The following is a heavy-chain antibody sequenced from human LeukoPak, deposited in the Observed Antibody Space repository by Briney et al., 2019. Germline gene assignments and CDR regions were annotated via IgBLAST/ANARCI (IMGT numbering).Heavy chain of an antibody. CDR1: GFTFSSYP. CDR2: ISGSGGST. CDR3: ARDFKNSPTPDY. Sequence: GGSLRLSCAASGFTFSSYPMSWVRQAPGKGLEWVSGISGSGGSTNYADSVQGRFTISRDNSKNTVYLQMYSLRAEDTAVYYCARDFKNSPTPDYWGQGTLVTVSS. D-gene: IGHD2/OR15-2a*01. V-gene: IGHV3-23*01. J-gene: IGHJ4*02.